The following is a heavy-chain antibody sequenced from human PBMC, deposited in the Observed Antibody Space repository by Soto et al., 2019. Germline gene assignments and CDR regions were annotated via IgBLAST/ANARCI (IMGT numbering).Heavy chain of an antibody. CDR2: IHYSGNT. Sequence: SETLRPSYTFLGGPISSSSYHWGWLRQPPGKGLEWIGSIHYSGNTYYNPSLKSRVSMSVDTSKNQFSLNLSSVTAADTAVYYCARQAEGGYNYGYWGQGTLVTVSS. D-gene: IGHD5-12*01. CDR3: ARQAEGGYNYGY. V-gene: IGHV4-39*01. J-gene: IGHJ4*02. CDR1: GGPISSSSYH.